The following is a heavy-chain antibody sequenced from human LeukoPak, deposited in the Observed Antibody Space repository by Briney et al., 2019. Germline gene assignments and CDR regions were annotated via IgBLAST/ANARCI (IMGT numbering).Heavy chain of an antibody. CDR2: IYPGDSDT. CDR3: ARLAPPYYDRSGSLDY. CDR1: GYSFTSYW. J-gene: IGHJ4*02. Sequence: GESLKISCKGSGYSFTSYWIGWVRQMPGKGLEWMGIIYPGDSDTRYSPSFQGQVTISADKSISTAYLQWSSLKASDTAMYYCARLAPPYYDRSGSLDYWGQGTLVTVSS. V-gene: IGHV5-51*01. D-gene: IGHD3-22*01.